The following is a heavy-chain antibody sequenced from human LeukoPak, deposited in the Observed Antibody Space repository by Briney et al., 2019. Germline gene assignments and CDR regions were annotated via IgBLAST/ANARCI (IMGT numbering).Heavy chain of an antibody. CDR1: GYTFTSYG. CDR2: ISAYNGNT. Sequence: GASVKVSCKASGYTFTSYGISWVRQAPGQGLEWMGWISAYNGNTNYAQKLQGRVTMTTDTSTSTAYMELRSLRSDDTAVYYCARDRRSSGWYYFDYWGQGTLVTVSS. J-gene: IGHJ4*02. CDR3: ARDRRSSGWYYFDY. V-gene: IGHV1-18*01. D-gene: IGHD6-19*01.